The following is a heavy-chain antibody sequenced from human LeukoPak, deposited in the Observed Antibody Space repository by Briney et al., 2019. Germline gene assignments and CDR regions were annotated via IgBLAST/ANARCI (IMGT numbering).Heavy chain of an antibody. D-gene: IGHD2-8*01. CDR1: VYTFTING. J-gene: IGHJ4*02. Sequence: ASVTVSFTSSVYTFTINGISWVRQAPGQGLDLMACISVYNGNTNYAQKFQGRVTMTKDTSTSTAYMELRSLTSEDTAVYYCTRDVKGVFDYWGQGTLVTVSS. CDR3: TRDVKGVFDY. V-gene: IGHV1-18*01. CDR2: ISVYNGNT.